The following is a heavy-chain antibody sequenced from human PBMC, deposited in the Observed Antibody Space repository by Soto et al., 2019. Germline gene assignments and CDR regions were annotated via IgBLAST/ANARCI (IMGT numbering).Heavy chain of an antibody. CDR2: IYHSGST. Sequence: SETLSLTCAVSGGSISSSNWWSWVRQPPGKGLEWIGEIYHSGSTNYNPSLKSRVTISVDKSKNQFSLKLSSVTAADTAVYYCAQNQDIVVVPAAMGYYYGMDVWGQGTTVTVSS. CDR1: GGSISSSNW. V-gene: IGHV4-4*02. D-gene: IGHD2-2*01. CDR3: AQNQDIVVVPAAMGYYYGMDV. J-gene: IGHJ6*02.